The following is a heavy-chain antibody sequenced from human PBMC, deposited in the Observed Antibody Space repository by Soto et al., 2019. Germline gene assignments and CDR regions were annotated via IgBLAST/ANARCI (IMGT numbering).Heavy chain of an antibody. CDR2: IYYSGST. D-gene: IGHD6-13*01. V-gene: IGHV4-61*01. CDR1: GDSVSSNSYY. CDR3: ARAWKQPWGGMDV. J-gene: IGHJ6*02. Sequence: QVQLQESGPRLVKPSETLSLSCTVSGDSVSSNSYYWSWIRQPPGKGLEYIGYIYYSGSTNYNPSLKSRVTISLDTSKNQFSLRLSSVTAADTAVYHCARAWKQPWGGMDVWGPGTTVTVSS.